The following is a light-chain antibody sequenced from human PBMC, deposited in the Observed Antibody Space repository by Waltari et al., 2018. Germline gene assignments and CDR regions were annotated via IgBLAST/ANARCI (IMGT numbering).Light chain of an antibody. Sequence: VMTQSPATLSVSPGERATLSCRASQSVSSNLVWYQQKPGQAPRLLIYDASTRATGIPARFSGSGSGTEFTLTISSLQSEDFAVYHCQQYNNWPRVFGPGTKVDIK. V-gene: IGKV3-15*01. CDR2: DAS. J-gene: IGKJ3*01. CDR1: QSVSSN. CDR3: QQYNNWPRV.